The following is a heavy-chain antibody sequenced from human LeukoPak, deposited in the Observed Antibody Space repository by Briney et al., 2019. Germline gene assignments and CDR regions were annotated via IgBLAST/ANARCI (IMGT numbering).Heavy chain of an antibody. D-gene: IGHD3-22*01. Sequence: SQTLSLTCAVSGGSISSGGYSWSWIRQPPGTGLEWIGYIYHSGSTYYSPSLKSRVTMSVDRSKNQFSLKLSSVTAADTAMYYCARAGYYDSSGYFSFYFDRWGQGTLVTVSS. J-gene: IGHJ4*02. CDR3: ARAGYYDSSGYFSFYFDR. CDR2: IYHSGST. V-gene: IGHV4-30-2*01. CDR1: GGSISSGGYS.